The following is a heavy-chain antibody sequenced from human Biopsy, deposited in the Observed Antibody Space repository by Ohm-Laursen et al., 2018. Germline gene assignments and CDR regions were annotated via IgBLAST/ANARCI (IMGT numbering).Heavy chain of an antibody. J-gene: IGHJ4*02. D-gene: IGHD6-19*01. CDR1: GGSISRDY. CDR2: TYYSGST. Sequence: TLSLTCTVSGGSISRDYWAWIRQPPGKGLQWIGYTYYSGSTNYNPSLNSRVTIAVDTSKNQFSLRLTSVTAADTAIYYCARGMRSSGWPYFDSWGQGTLVTVSS. CDR3: ARGMRSSGWPYFDS. V-gene: IGHV4-59*01.